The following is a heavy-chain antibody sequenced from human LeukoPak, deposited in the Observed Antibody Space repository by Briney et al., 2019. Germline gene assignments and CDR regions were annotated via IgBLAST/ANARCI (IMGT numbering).Heavy chain of an antibody. CDR2: INHSGST. J-gene: IGHJ6*03. CDR1: RGSFSDFY. D-gene: IGHD2-2*01. CDR3: ASSLVPAARGSYYMDV. V-gene: IGHV4-34*01. Sequence: SETLSLTCAVYRGSFSDFYCSWIRQSPGKGLEWIGEINHSGSTNYNPSLKSRVTISVDTSKNQFSLKLSSVTAADTAVYYCASSLVPAARGSYYMDVWGKGTTVTVSS.